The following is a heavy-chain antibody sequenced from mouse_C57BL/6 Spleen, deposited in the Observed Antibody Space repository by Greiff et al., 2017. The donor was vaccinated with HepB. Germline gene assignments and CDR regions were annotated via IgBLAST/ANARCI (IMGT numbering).Heavy chain of an antibody. CDR1: GYTFTSYW. CDR2: IDPSDSYT. Sequence: QVQLQQPGAELVRPGTSVKLSCKASGYTFTSYWMHWVKQRPGQGLEWIGVIDPSDSYTNYNQKFKGKATLTVDTSSSTAYMQLSSLTSEDSAVYYCARERNSYWYFDVWGTGTTVTVSS. V-gene: IGHV1-59*01. CDR3: ARERNSYWYFDV. J-gene: IGHJ1*03.